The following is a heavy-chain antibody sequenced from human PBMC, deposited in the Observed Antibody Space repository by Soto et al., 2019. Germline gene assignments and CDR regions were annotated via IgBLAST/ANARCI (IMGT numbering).Heavy chain of an antibody. D-gene: IGHD2-2*01. J-gene: IGHJ5*02. V-gene: IGHV4-30-4*02. CDR2: IYYSGST. CDR1: GGSISSGDYY. Sequence: PSETLSLTCTVSGGSISSGDYYWSWIRQPPGKGLEWIGYIYYSGSTYYNPSLKSRVTMTRDTSISTAYMELSRLRSDDTAVYYCARDPHPVVVPVGGWFDPWGQGTLVTVSS. CDR3: ARDPHPVVVPVGGWFDP.